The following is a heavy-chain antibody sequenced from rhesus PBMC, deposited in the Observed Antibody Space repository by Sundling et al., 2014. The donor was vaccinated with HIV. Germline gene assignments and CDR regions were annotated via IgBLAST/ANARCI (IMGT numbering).Heavy chain of an antibody. CDR3: VRGALAGTTSRYALDS. D-gene: IGHD1-20*01. V-gene: IGHV3-178*01. CDR2: TSNGGGAT. CDR1: GFIFSHYF. J-gene: IGHJ6*01. Sequence: EVQLVEAGGDLAKPGGSLRLSCAASGFIFSHYFMDWVRQAPGKGLEWVSRTSNGGGATWYVDSVKGRFTMSRENAKNTLYLQMDRLREDDTAVYYCVRGALAGTTSRYALDSWGQGVLVTVSS.